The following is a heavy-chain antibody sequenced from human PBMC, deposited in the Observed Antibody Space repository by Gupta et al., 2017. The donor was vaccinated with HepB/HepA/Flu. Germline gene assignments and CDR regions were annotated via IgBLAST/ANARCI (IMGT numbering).Heavy chain of an antibody. J-gene: IGHJ5*01. D-gene: IGHD1-7*01. Sequence: QVKMVASGGGVVQPGRSLGLSCAVSGFSLGGYGMHWVRQIPGKGLEWVAVISFDGSETYYADSVKGRFTISRSNSMNTLYLQMNDLRAEDTALYYCARDLSLGTTFPWFDSWGQGTLVTVS. CDR3: ARDLSLGTTFPWFDS. CDR1: GFSLGGYG. CDR2: ISFDGSET. V-gene: IGHV3-33*01.